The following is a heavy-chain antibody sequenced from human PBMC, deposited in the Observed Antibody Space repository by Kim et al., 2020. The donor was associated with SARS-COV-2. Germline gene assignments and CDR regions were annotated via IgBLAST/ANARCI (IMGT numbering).Heavy chain of an antibody. Sequence: GGSLRLSCAASGFTFSTYAMSWVRQAPGKGLEWVSPVSGSGGSTYHADSAKGRFTIFRDNSKNTVDLQMNSLRAEDTAVYYCAKSRSENIAAAFNYWGQGTLVSVSS. CDR2: VSGSGGST. V-gene: IGHV3-23*01. CDR1: GFTFSTYA. J-gene: IGHJ4*02. D-gene: IGHD6-13*01. CDR3: AKSRSENIAAAFNY.